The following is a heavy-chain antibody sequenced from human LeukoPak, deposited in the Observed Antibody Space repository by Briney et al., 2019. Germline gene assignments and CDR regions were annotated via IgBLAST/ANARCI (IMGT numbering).Heavy chain of an antibody. CDR1: GFTFSKAW. Sequence: GGSLRLSCAASGFTFSKAWMSWVRQAPGKGLEWVGRIKSKTDGGTTDYAAPVKCRFTISRDDSKSMLYLQMNSLKTEDTAVYYCTGGYCTGTSCPDYWGEGTLVTVSS. CDR3: TGGYCTGTSCPDY. J-gene: IGHJ4*02. V-gene: IGHV3-15*01. CDR2: IKSKTDGGTT. D-gene: IGHD2-2*01.